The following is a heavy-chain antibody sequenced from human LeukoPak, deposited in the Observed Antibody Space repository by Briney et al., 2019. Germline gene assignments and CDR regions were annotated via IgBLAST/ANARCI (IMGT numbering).Heavy chain of an antibody. CDR2: ISYDGSNK. D-gene: IGHD3-22*01. J-gene: IGHJ4*02. V-gene: IGHV3-30-3*01. CDR1: GFTFSSYA. CDR3: AREQSGYYYDSSGLGY. Sequence: GGSLRLSCAASGFTFSSYAMHWVRQAPGKGLEWVAVISYDGSNKYYADSVKGRFTISRDNSKNTLYLQMNSLRAEDTAVYYCAREQSGYYYDSSGLGYWGQGTLVTVSS.